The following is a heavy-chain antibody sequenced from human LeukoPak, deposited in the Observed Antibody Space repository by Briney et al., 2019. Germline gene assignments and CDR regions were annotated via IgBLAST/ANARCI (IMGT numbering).Heavy chain of an antibody. D-gene: IGHD6-19*01. CDR2: ISGSGGST. CDR1: GVTFSRYG. Sequence: GGSLRLSCAASGVTFSRYGMSWVRQATGKGLEWVSAISGSGGSTYYADSVKGRFTISRDNSKNTLYLQMNSLRAEDTAVYYCAKDLLTVAEFDYWGQGTLVTVSS. CDR3: AKDLLTVAEFDY. J-gene: IGHJ4*02. V-gene: IGHV3-23*01.